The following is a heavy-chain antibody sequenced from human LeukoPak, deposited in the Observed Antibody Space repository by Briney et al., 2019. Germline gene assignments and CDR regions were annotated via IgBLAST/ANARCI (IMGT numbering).Heavy chain of an antibody. CDR3: ARGVNWNDLSFDY. V-gene: IGHV3-53*01. J-gene: IGHJ4*02. CDR2: LYPGGNT. D-gene: IGHD1-1*01. Sequence: GGSLRLCCSASGFSVSSTFMTWVRLAPGKGLERVPILYPGGNTDYSDSVKGRFTISRDNSKNSLYLQMNSLRTDDTAVYYCARGVNWNDLSFDYWGQGTLVTVSS. CDR1: GFSVSSTF.